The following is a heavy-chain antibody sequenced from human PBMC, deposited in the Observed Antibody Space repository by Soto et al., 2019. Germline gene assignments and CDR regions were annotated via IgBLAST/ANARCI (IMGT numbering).Heavy chain of an antibody. CDR2: ISGSGGTA. CDR3: AQGLGQNGNFDY. J-gene: IGHJ4*02. V-gene: IGHV3-23*01. Sequence: EVQLLESGGGSVQPGGSLRLSCAASGFTFSSYAMHWVRRPPGKGLEWVSSISGSGGTAYYADSVKGRFSISRDSLVNTLYLQMNSLRAEDTAVYYGAQGLGQNGNFDYWGEGTPATVSP. D-gene: IGHD1-1*01. CDR1: GFTFSSYA.